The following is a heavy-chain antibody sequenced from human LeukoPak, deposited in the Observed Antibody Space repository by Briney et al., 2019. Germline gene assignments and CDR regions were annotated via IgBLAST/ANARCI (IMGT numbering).Heavy chain of an antibody. CDR2: LNRGGDST. CDR1: GFTFSNYA. D-gene: IGHD5-12*01. V-gene: IGHV3-23*01. CDR3: ARGVDIVCFDY. Sequence: GGSLRLSCAASGFTFSNYAMNWVRQAPGKGLEWVSALNRGGDSTYYADSVKGRFTISRDNSKNTLYLEMHSLRADDTAVYYCARGVDIVCFDYWGQGTLVSVSS. J-gene: IGHJ4*02.